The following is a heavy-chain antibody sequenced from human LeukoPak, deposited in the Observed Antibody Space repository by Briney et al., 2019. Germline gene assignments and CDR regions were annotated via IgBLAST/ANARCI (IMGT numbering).Heavy chain of an antibody. Sequence: GGSLRLSCEASGFTFDDYAMHWVRQAPGKGLEWISGISWNSGSIGYADSVKGRFTITRDNAKNSLYLQMNSLRAEDTALYYCAKVTDCTNGVCYLPSAFDIWGQGTMVTVSS. J-gene: IGHJ3*02. CDR1: GFTFDDYA. D-gene: IGHD2-8*01. CDR3: AKVTDCTNGVCYLPSAFDI. V-gene: IGHV3-9*01. CDR2: ISWNSGSI.